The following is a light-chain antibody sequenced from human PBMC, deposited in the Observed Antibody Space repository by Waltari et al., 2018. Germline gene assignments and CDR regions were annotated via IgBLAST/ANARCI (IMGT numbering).Light chain of an antibody. CDR2: YKSDADK. CDR1: SGVNVANHR. V-gene: IGLV5-45*03. Sequence: QAVLTQPSSLSASPGASASLTCTLRSGVNVANHRIYWYQQNPGSPPQYLLRYKSDADKQQGSGVPSRFSGSKDASASAGILLSSGLQSEDEADYYCMIWRSGASEFGGGTKLTVL. J-gene: IGLJ2*01. CDR3: MIWRSGASE.